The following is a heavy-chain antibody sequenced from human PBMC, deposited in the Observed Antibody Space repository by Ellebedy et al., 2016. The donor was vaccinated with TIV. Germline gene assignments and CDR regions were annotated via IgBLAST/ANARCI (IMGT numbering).Heavy chain of an antibody. CDR3: ARLTYGGNTGVDY. D-gene: IGHD4-23*01. J-gene: IGHJ4*02. CDR1: GGSISSSSYY. Sequence: MPSETLSLTCTVSGGSISSSSYYWGWIRQPPGKGLEWIGSIYYSGSTYYNPSLKSRVTISVDTSKNQFSLKLSSVTAADTAVYYCARLTYGGNTGVDYWGQGTLVTVSS. CDR2: IYYSGST. V-gene: IGHV4-39*01.